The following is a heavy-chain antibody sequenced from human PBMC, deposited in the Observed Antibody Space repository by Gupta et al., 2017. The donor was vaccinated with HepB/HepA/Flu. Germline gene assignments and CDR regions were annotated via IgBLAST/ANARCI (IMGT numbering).Heavy chain of an antibody. J-gene: IGHJ4*02. Sequence: EVQLVESGGGLVQPGGSVRLSCTASGFTFSSYSMTWVRQAPGKGLAWVSYISSHSSTMYYAYSMKGRFTISRDNANNSLYLQMTSLRDEDTAVYYCARVGYGNFDYWGQGTLVTVSS. V-gene: IGHV3-48*02. D-gene: IGHD5-18*01. CDR3: ARVGYGNFDY. CDR2: ISSHSSTM. CDR1: GFTFSSYS.